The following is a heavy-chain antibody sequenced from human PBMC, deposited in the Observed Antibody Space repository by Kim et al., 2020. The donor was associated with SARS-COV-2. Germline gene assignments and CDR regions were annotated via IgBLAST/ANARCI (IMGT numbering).Heavy chain of an antibody. Sequence: SETLSLTCAVYGGSFSGYYWSWIRQPPGKGLEWIWEINHSGSTNYNPSLKSRITISVDTSKNQFSLMLSPVTAADTAVSYCARRTHALGDIALFAWLYY. CDR3: ARRTHALGDIALFAWLYY. D-gene: IGHD2-8*01. J-gene: IGHJ6*01. CDR1: GGSFSGYY. CDR2: INHSGST. V-gene: IGHV4-34*01.